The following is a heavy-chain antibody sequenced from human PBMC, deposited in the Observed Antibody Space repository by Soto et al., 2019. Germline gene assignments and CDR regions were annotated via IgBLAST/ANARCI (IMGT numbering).Heavy chain of an antibody. J-gene: IGHJ5*02. CDR1: GYTFTNYW. Sequence: GESLKISCRASGYTFTNYWIGWVRQMPGKGLEWMGIIYPGDSDTKYSPSFEGHVTISADKTIRTAYLQWSSLKASDTAMYYCARRGDFWSGSSADFDPWGQGTLVTVSS. D-gene: IGHD3-3*01. CDR2: IYPGDSDT. V-gene: IGHV5-51*01. CDR3: ARRGDFWSGSSADFDP.